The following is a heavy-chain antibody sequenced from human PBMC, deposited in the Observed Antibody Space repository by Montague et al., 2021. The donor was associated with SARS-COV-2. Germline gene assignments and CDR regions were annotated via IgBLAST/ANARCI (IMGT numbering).Heavy chain of an antibody. V-gene: IGHV4-31*03. J-gene: IGHJ6*02. CDR2: IYYSGST. CDR3: ARVSVEMATMGVYYYYGMDV. Sequence: TLSLTCTVSGGSISSGGYYWSWIRQPPGKGLEWIGYIYYSGSTYYNPSLKSRVTISVDTSKNQFSLKLSSVTAADTAVYYCARVSVEMATMGVYYYYGMDVWGQGTTATVSS. CDR1: GGSISSGGYY. D-gene: IGHD5-24*01.